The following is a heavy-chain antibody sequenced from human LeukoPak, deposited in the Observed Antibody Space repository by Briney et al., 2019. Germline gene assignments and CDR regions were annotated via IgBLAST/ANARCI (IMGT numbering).Heavy chain of an antibody. Sequence: GGSLRLSCAASGFTFSSYSMNWVRQAPGKGLEWVSYICSSGSTIYYADSVKGRFTISRDNAKNSLYLQMNSLRAEDTAVYYCARDHSSSNWGQGTLVTVSS. D-gene: IGHD6-13*01. CDR2: ICSSGSTI. CDR1: GFTFSSYS. J-gene: IGHJ4*02. V-gene: IGHV3-48*04. CDR3: ARDHSSSN.